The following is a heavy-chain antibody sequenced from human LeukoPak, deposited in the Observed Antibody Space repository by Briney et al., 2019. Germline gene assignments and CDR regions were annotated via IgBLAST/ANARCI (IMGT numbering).Heavy chain of an antibody. CDR3: ARSPLGIAPFDY. V-gene: IGHV3-72*01. CDR1: GLTFSSYG. D-gene: IGHD7-27*01. Sequence: PGGSLRLSCAASGLTFSSYGMHWVRQAPGEGLEWVARIRNKANRYTTEYAASVKGRFTISRDDSENSLYLQMDSLKTEDTAVYYCARSPLGIAPFDYWGQGTLVTVSS. CDR2: IRNKANRYTT. J-gene: IGHJ4*02.